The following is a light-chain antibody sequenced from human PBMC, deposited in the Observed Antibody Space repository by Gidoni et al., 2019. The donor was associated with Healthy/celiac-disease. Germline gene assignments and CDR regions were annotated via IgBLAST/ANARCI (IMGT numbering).Light chain of an antibody. J-gene: IGKJ1*01. V-gene: IGKV3-20*01. CDR3: QQYGSSPWT. CDR1: QSVSSSY. CDR2: GAS. Sequence: EIVLTQSPGTLSLSPGERATLPCRASQSVSSSYSAWYQQKPGQAPRLLIYGASSRATGIPDRFSGSGSGTDFTLTISRLEPEDFAVYYCQQYGSSPWTFXQXTKVXIK.